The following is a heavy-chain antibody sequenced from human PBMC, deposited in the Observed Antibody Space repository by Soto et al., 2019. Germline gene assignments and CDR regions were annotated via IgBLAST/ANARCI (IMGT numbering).Heavy chain of an antibody. D-gene: IGHD2-15*01. CDR3: ARDLLGYCSGGSCYSGYYYYYGMDV. J-gene: IGHJ6*02. V-gene: IGHV1-69*06. CDR1: GGTFSSYA. Sequence: QVQLVQSGAEVKKPGSSMKVSCKASGGTFSSYAISWVRQAPGQGLGWMGGIIPTFGTANYAQKFQGRVTITANKSTSTAYMELSSLRAEDTAVYYCARDLLGYCSGGSCYSGYYYYYGMDVWGQGSTVTVSS. CDR2: IIPTFGTA.